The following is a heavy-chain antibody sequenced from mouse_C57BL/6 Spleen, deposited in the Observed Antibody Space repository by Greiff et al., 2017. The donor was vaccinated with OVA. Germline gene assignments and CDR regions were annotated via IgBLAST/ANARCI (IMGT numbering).Heavy chain of an antibody. Sequence: QVQLQQSGAELVRPGASVKLSCKASGYTFTDYYINWVKQRPGQGLEWIARIYPGSGNTYYNEKFKGKATLTAEKSSSTAYMQLSSLTSEDSAVYFCAREGDYGFAYWGQGTLVTVSA. CDR1: GYTFTDYY. V-gene: IGHV1-76*01. D-gene: IGHD2-4*01. CDR3: AREGDYGFAY. CDR2: IYPGSGNT. J-gene: IGHJ3*01.